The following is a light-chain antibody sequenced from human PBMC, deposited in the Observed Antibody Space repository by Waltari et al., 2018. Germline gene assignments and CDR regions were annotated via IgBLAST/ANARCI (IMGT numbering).Light chain of an antibody. V-gene: IGLV1-47*01. Sequence: QSVLTQPPSASGTPGQRVTVSCSGRSSNIGRTYVYWYQQLPGPAPRLLIYRNNQRPAGVPDRFSGSKSGTSASLAISGLRSEDEADYYCATWDDSLSAWVFGGGTKLTVL. CDR1: SSNIGRTY. CDR3: ATWDDSLSAWV. J-gene: IGLJ3*02. CDR2: RNN.